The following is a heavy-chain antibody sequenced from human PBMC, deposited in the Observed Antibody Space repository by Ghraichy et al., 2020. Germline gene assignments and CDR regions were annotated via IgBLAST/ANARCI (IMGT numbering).Heavy chain of an antibody. V-gene: IGHV3-7*03. CDR1: GFTFSDYW. CDR2: IKPDGSEK. D-gene: IGHD3-22*01. Sequence: GGSLRLSCAASGFTFSDYWMSWVRQAPEKGLEWLCNIKPDGSEKFYVDSVKGRFTISRDNAKNSLYLQLNSLRAEDTAVYYCARGDYHDVSGSYHDVFDIRGQGPLLPISS. J-gene: IGHJ3*02. CDR3: ARGDYHDVSGSYHDVFDI.